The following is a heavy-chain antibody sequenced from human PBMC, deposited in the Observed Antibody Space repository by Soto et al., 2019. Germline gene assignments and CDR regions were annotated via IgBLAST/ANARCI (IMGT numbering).Heavy chain of an antibody. J-gene: IGHJ4*02. CDR3: AKGPYFNY. V-gene: IGHV3-30*18. Sequence: GGSLRLSCAASGFTFSSYGMHWVRQAPGKGLEWVAVISYDGSNKYYADSVKGRFTISRDNSKNTLYLQMNSLRAEDTAVYYCAKGPYFNYWGQGTLVTVSS. CDR1: GFTFSSYG. CDR2: ISYDGSNK.